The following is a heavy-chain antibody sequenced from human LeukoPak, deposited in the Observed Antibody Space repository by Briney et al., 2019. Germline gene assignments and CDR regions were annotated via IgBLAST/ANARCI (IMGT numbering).Heavy chain of an antibody. V-gene: IGHV3-74*01. D-gene: IGHD1-7*01. CDR3: ARAGSFWHYVY. CDR1: AFTFSSYW. Sequence: GGSLRLSCAASAFTFSSYWMHWVRQAPGKGLVWVSRINTDGSSTSYADSVKGRFTISRDNAKNTLYLQMNGLRVEDTAVYYCARAGSFWHYVYWGQGTLVTVSS. J-gene: IGHJ4*02. CDR2: INTDGSST.